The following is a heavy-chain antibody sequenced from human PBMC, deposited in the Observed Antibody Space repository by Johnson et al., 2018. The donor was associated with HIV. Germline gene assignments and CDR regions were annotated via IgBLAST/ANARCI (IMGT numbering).Heavy chain of an antibody. CDR2: ISGSGGST. CDR1: GFTFSSYA. D-gene: IGHD6-13*01. J-gene: IGHJ3*02. V-gene: IGHV3-23*04. Sequence: VQLVESGGGVVQPGRSLRLSCAASGFTFSSYAMHWVRQAPGKGLEWVSGISGSGGSTYYADSVKGRFTISRDNSKNTLYLQMNSLRPEDTAVYYCAKHNGLDSSWPFDAFDIWGQGTRVTVSS. CDR3: AKHNGLDSSWPFDAFDI.